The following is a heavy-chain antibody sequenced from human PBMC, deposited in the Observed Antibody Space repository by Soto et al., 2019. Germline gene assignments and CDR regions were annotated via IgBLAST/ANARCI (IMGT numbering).Heavy chain of an antibody. Sequence: ASVKVSCKASGYTFTSYYMQWVRQAPAQELEWMGIINPSGGSTSYAQKFQGRVTMTRDTSTSTVYMELSSLRSEDTAVYYCARGNVSCSNSCLSDAYYICSQGTMVTVSS. CDR1: GYTFTSYY. J-gene: IGHJ3*02. V-gene: IGHV1-46*03. CDR3: ARGNVSCSNSCLSDAYYI. D-gene: IGHD2-2*01. CDR2: INPSGGST.